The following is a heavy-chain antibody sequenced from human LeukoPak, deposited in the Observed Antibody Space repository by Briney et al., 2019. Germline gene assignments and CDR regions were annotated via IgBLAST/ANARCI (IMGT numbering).Heavy chain of an antibody. V-gene: IGHV4-59*01. J-gene: IGHJ4*02. CDR2: IYYSGST. CDR3: AGTYYYDSSGYYYPGGY. Sequence: KTSETPSLTCTVSGGSISSYYWSWIRPPPGKGLEWIGYIYYSGSTNYNPSLKSRVTISVDTFKNQFSLKLSSVTAADTAVYYCAGTYYYDSSGYYYPGGYWGQGTLVTVSS. CDR1: GGSISSYY. D-gene: IGHD3-22*01.